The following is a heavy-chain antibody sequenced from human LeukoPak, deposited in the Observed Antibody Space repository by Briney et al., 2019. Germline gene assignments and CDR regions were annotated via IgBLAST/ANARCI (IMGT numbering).Heavy chain of an antibody. D-gene: IGHD2-8*02. V-gene: IGHV3-30*03. CDR3: ARDEEGYWDY. Sequence: GRSLRLSCAASGFTFSSYGMHWVRQAPGKGLEWVAVISYDGSNKYYADSVKGRFTISRDNFKNTLYLQMNSLRAEDTAVYYCARDEEGYWDYWGQGTLATVSS. J-gene: IGHJ4*02. CDR2: ISYDGSNK. CDR1: GFTFSSYG.